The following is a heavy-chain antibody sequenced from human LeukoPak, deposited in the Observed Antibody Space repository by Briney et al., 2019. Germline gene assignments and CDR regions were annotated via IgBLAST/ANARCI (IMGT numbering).Heavy chain of an antibody. Sequence: RGSLRLSCEASGLTFCDYWMTWVRQAPGKGLECVAHIKQDGSENHYVDSVKGRFTISRDNAKNSLSLQMNSLRAEDTAVYYCATYWRYFDWLLSDIWGRGTMVTVSS. D-gene: IGHD3-9*01. CDR3: ATYWRYFDWLLSDI. CDR2: IKQDGSEN. V-gene: IGHV3-7*05. CDR1: GLTFCDYW. J-gene: IGHJ3*02.